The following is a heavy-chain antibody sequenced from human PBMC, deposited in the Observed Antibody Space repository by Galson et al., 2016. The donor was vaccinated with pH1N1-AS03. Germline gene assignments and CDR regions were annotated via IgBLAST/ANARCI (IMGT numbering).Heavy chain of an antibody. V-gene: IGHV2-70*20. CDR3: ARVWGAAAGYFDY. D-gene: IGHD6-13*01. CDR1: GFSLTSPGVC. CDR2: IDSVDDK. J-gene: IGHJ4*02. Sequence: PALVTPTQTLTLTCSFSGFSLTSPGVCVTWVRQPPGKALEWLATIDSVDDKYYTTSLKTRLTISKDTSKNQVVLTMTNMDPVDTATYYCARVWGAAAGYFDYWGPGNLVVVSS.